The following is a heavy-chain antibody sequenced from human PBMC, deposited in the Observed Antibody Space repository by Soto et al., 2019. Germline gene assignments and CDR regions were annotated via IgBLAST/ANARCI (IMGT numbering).Heavy chain of an antibody. Sequence: ASVKVSCKASGYIFTAYSMHWVRQSPGQGLEWMGVVNPSGCATNTAQKFQVRITITRDTSTSTVYMDRSTLTSEDTAVYYCAREENCSDGICYAEYFQRRVQGTLVTVSS. CDR3: AREENCSDGICYAEYFQR. CDR1: GYIFTAYS. CDR2: VNPSGCAT. J-gene: IGHJ1*01. V-gene: IGHV1-46*01. D-gene: IGHD2-15*01.